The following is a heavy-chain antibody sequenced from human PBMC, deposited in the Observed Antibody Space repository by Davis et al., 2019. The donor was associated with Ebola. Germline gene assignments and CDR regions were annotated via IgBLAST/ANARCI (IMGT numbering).Heavy chain of an antibody. CDR2: IYYSGST. J-gene: IGHJ4*02. CDR1: GASVYDATYY. D-gene: IGHD6-6*01. V-gene: IGHV4-61*01. CDR3: ARVAPAARHFDS. Sequence: MPSETLSLTCSVSGASVYDATYYWSWIRQPPGKGLEWIGYIYYSGSTDYSPSLRGRVTISLDTSKNQFSLSLRSVSAADTAVYYCARVAPAARHFDSWGQGTLVTVSS.